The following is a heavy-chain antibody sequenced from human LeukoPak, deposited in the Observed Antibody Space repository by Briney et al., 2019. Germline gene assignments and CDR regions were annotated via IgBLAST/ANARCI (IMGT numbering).Heavy chain of an antibody. Sequence: XNXXXXNTRYAQKVQGRITMTRDTSIITAYMELSSLRSEDTAVYYCARGPTLVRGVIMPDSVGGMDVWGQGTTVTVSS. CDR3: ARGPTLVRGVIMPDSVGGMDV. D-gene: IGHD3-10*01. J-gene: IGHJ6*02. V-gene: IGHV1-8*01. CDR2: XNXXXXNT.